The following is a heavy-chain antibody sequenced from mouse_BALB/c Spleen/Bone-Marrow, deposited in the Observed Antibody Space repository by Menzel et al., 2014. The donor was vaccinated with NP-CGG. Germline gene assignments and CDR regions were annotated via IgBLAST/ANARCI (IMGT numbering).Heavy chain of an antibody. D-gene: IGHD2-1*01. J-gene: IGHJ2*01. CDR1: GYTFTSYW. CDR3: ARYGNYGDYFDY. V-gene: IGHV1-7*01. Sequence: QVQLQQSGAELAKPGASVKMSCKASGYTFTSYWMHWVKQRPGQGLEWIGYINPSTGYTEYNQKFKDKATLTADKSSSTAYMQLSSLTSEDSAAYYCARYGNYGDYFDYWGQGTTLTVSS. CDR2: INPSTGYT.